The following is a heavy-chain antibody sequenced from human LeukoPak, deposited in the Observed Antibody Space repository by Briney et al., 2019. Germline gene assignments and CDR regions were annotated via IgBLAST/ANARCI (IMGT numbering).Heavy chain of an antibody. CDR2: INHSGST. J-gene: IGHJ6*02. V-gene: IGHV4-34*01. CDR1: GGSFSGYY. CDR3: ASSNRAVPAAIYYGMDV. D-gene: IGHD2-2*01. Sequence: SETLSLTCAVYGGSFSGYYWSWIRQPPGKGLEWIGEINHSGSTNYNPSLKSRVTISVDTSKNQFSLKLSSVTAADTAVYYCASSNRAVPAAIYYGMDVWGQGTTVTVSS.